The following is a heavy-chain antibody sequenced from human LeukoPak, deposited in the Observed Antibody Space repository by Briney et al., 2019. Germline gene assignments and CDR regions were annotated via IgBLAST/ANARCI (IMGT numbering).Heavy chain of an antibody. Sequence: GASVKVSCKASGYTFTGYYMHWVRQAPGQGLEWMGRINPNSGGTNYAQKFQGRVTMTRDTSISTAYMELSRLRSDDTAVYYCARDLDLTYYYGSGSRLTGDYWGQGTLVTVSS. CDR1: GYTFTGYY. V-gene: IGHV1-2*06. D-gene: IGHD3-10*01. CDR3: ARDLDLTYYYGSGSRLTGDY. J-gene: IGHJ4*02. CDR2: INPNSGGT.